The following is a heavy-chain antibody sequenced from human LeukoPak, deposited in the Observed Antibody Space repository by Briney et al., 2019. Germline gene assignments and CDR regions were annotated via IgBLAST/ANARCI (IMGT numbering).Heavy chain of an antibody. CDR2: ISGDGGST. Sequence: GGSLRLSCAASGFTFDDYAMHWVRRAPGKGLEWVSLISGDGGSTYYADSVKGRFTISRDNSKNSLYLQMNSLRTEDTALYYCAKVSALAAAGPHFDYWGQGTLVTVSS. D-gene: IGHD6-13*01. J-gene: IGHJ4*02. V-gene: IGHV3-43*02. CDR1: GFTFDDYA. CDR3: AKVSALAAAGPHFDY.